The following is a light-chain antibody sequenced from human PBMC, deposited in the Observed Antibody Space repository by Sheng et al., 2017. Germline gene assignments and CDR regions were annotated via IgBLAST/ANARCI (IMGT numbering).Light chain of an antibody. Sequence: EIVMTQSPATLSVSPGERATLSCRASQSVSFNLAWYQQRPGQVPRLLIYGASTRVTGIPARFSGSGSGTEFTLTITSLQSEDSAVYYCQQYNNWPQTFGQGTKLEI. CDR3: QQYNNWPQT. CDR1: QSVSFN. J-gene: IGKJ2*01. V-gene: IGKV3-15*01. CDR2: GAS.